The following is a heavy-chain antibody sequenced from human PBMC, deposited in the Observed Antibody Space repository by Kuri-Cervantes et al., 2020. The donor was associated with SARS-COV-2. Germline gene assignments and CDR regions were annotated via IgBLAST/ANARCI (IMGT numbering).Heavy chain of an antibody. CDR3: ARGRDFWSGYQDSYYYYYYMDV. V-gene: IGHV3-9*01. Sequence: GGSLRLSCAASGFTFDDYAMHWVRQAPGKGLEWVSGISWNSGSIGYADSVKGRFTISRDNAKNSLYLQMNSLRAEDTAVYYCARGRDFWSGYQDSYYYYYYMDVWGKGTTVTVSS. J-gene: IGHJ6*03. CDR2: ISWNSGSI. CDR1: GFTFDDYA. D-gene: IGHD3-3*01.